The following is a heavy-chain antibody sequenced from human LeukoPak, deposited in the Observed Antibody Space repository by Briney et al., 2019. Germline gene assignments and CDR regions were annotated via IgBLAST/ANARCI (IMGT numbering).Heavy chain of an antibody. CDR3: ARDIPGFDY. V-gene: IGHV4-34*01. J-gene: IGHJ4*02. Sequence: SETLSLTCAVSGESHSRFYWSWIRQSPGRGLEWIGEINHSGSPNYNPSLKSRVTISLDTSKNQFSLRVPSVTAADTAVYYCARDIPGFDYWGQGTLVTVSS. CDR2: INHSGSP. D-gene: IGHD3-10*01. CDR1: GESHSRFY.